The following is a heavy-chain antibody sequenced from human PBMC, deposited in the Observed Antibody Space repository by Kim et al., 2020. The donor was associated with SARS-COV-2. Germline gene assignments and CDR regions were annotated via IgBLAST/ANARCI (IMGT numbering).Heavy chain of an antibody. CDR2: ISYDGSNK. V-gene: IGHV3-30*18. J-gene: IGHJ4*02. Sequence: GGSLRLSCAASGFTFNTYGMQWVRQAPGKGLEWVAVISYDGSNKYYADSVKGRFTISRDNSKNTLYLQMNGLRIEDTAVYYCAKSFSGSYFGYDYWGQGTLVTVAS. CDR3: AKSFSGSYFGYDY. CDR1: GFTFNTYG. D-gene: IGHD1-26*01.